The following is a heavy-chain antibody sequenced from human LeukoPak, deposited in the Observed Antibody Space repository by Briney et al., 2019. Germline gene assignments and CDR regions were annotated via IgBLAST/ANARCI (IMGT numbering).Heavy chain of an antibody. V-gene: IGHV4-38-2*02. J-gene: IGHJ4*02. CDR3: VNYYDSSDYQQPNHFDY. CDR2: IYYSGST. D-gene: IGHD3-22*01. Sequence: KPSETLSLTCTVSGYSISSGYYWGWIRQPPGKGLDWIGSIYYSGSTYYNPSLKSRFTISVDTSKNQFSLKLSSVTAADTAVYYCVNYYDSSDYQQPNHFDYWGQGTLVTVSS. CDR1: GYSISSGYY.